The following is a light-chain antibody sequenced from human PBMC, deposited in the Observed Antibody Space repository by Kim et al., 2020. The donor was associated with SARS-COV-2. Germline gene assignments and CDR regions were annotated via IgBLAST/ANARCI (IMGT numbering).Light chain of an antibody. V-gene: IGKV3-11*01. CDR1: QSVSSY. J-gene: IGKJ4*01. CDR2: HAP. CDR3: QQRSNWPLT. Sequence: LSPGERATLSCRASQSVSSYLAWYQQRPGQAPRLLIYHAPDRATGIPARFSGSGSGTDFTLTISSLEPEDFAIYYCQQRSNWPLTFGGGTKVDIK.